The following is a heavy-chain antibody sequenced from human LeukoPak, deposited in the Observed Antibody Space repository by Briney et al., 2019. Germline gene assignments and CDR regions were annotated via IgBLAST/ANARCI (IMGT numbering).Heavy chain of an antibody. V-gene: IGHV1-3*01. Sequence: ASVKVSCKASGYTFTHYALHWVRQAPGQRVEWMGWINAGNGDTKYSQKFQGRVTITRDTSASTAYMELSSLRSEDTAVYHCARGYCSTTSCQYYFDYWGQGTLVTVSS. CDR2: INAGNGDT. D-gene: IGHD2-2*01. CDR1: GYTFTHYA. CDR3: ARGYCSTTSCQYYFDY. J-gene: IGHJ4*02.